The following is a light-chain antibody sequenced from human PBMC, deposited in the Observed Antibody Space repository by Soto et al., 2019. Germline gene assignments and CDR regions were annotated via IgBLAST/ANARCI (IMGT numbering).Light chain of an antibody. Sequence: EVEMIESPLSRQVILVPQAALSCRSNRSLVRRDGIACFSWFQQRPGRSPRRLIYKVSNRDSGVPARFSGSGSGTDFALKIIRVEADDVVVYYCMQPTQWPGTFGQGTRLEIK. J-gene: IGKJ5*01. CDR2: KVS. CDR1: RSLVRRDGIAC. CDR3: MQPTQWPGT. V-gene: IGKV2-30*02.